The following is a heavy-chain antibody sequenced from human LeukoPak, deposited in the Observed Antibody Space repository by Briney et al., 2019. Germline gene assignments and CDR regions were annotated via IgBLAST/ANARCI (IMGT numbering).Heavy chain of an antibody. CDR3: ARDLASGLYGMDV. Sequence: GGSLRLSCTASGVTFSSYGMHWVRQAPGKGLEWVAVIWYDGSNKYYADSVKGRFTISRDNSKNTLYLQMNSLRAEDAAVYYCARDLASGLYGMDVWGQGTTVTVSS. CDR2: IWYDGSNK. D-gene: IGHD3/OR15-3a*01. CDR1: GVTFSSYG. V-gene: IGHV3-33*01. J-gene: IGHJ6*02.